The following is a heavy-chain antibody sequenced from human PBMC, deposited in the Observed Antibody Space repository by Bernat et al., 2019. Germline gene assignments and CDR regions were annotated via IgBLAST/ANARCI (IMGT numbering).Heavy chain of an antibody. CDR3: AREYGDYSSRYFDY. Sequence: QLQLQESGPGLVKPSETLSLTCTVSGGSISSSSYYWGWIRQPPGKGLEWIGSIYYSGSTYYNPSLKSRVTISVDTSKNQFSLKLSSVTAADTAVYYCAREYGDYSSRYFDYWGQGTLVTVSS. J-gene: IGHJ4*02. V-gene: IGHV4-39*02. CDR1: GGSISSSSYY. CDR2: IYYSGST. D-gene: IGHD4-17*01.